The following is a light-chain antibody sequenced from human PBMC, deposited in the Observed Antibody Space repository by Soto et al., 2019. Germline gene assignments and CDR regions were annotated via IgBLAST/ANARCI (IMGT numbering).Light chain of an antibody. CDR1: SSNIGNNY. CDR2: DND. V-gene: IGLV1-51*01. J-gene: IGLJ2*01. Sequence: QSVLTQPPLVSAAPGQTVTISCSGRSSNIGNNYVSWYQQVPGTAPKLLIKDNDKRPSGIPDRFSGSKSGTSATLGITGLQTGDEANYYCGTWDSSLSAVVFGGGTKLTVL. CDR3: GTWDSSLSAVV.